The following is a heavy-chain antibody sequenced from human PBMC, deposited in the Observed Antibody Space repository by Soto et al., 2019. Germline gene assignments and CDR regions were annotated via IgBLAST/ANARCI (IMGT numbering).Heavy chain of an antibody. CDR1: GGTFSSYA. CDR3: SRPGDHYYYSSGYFDY. V-gene: IGHV1-69*13. J-gene: IGHJ4*02. Sequence: SVKVSCKASGGTFSSYAISWVRQAPGQGLEWMGGIIPIFGTANYAQKFQGRVTITADESTSTAYKELSSLKSEDTAVYYCSRPGDHYYYSSGYFDYRRQGTLVTVAS. CDR2: IIPIFGTA. D-gene: IGHD3-22*01.